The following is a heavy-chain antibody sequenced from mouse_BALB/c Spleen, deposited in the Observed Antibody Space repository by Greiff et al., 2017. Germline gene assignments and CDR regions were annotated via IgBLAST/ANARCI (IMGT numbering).Heavy chain of an antibody. CDR2: ISDGGSYT. D-gene: IGHD2-4*01. CDR1: GFTFSDYY. CDR3: ARGYDYDEDYAMDY. Sequence: EVMLVESGGGLVKPGGSLKLSCAASGFTFSDYYMYWVRQTPEKRLEWVATISDGGSYTYYPDSVKGRFTISRDNAKNNLYLQMSSLKSEDTAMYYCARGYDYDEDYAMDYWGQGTSVTVSS. V-gene: IGHV5-4*02. J-gene: IGHJ4*01.